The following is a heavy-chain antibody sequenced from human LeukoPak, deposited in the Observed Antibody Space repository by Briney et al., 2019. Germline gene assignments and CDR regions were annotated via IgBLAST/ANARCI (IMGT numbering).Heavy chain of an antibody. CDR2: ISGSGGSP. V-gene: IGHV3-23*01. CDR3: AKSAIAAAGNYYYYYMDV. Sequence: PGGSLRLSCAASGFTFSSYAMSWVRQAPGKGLEWVSAISGSGGSPYYADSVKGRFTISRDNSKNTLSLQMNSLRAEDTAVYYCAKSAIAAAGNYYYYYMDVWGKGTTVTVSS. J-gene: IGHJ6*03. CDR1: GFTFSSYA. D-gene: IGHD6-13*01.